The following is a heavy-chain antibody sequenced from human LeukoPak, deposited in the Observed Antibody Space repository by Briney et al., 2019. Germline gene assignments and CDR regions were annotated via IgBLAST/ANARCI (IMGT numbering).Heavy chain of an antibody. J-gene: IGHJ4*02. V-gene: IGHV4-4*07. CDR1: GGSISGGSISSYY. CDR2: IYTSGTT. Sequence: SETLSLTCTVSGGSISGGSISSYYWSWVRQPAGKGLEWFGRIYTSGTTNYNPSLKSRVTMSVDTSKNQCSLKLNSVTAADTAVYYCARGAPSDYWGQGTLVTVSS. CDR3: ARGAPSDY.